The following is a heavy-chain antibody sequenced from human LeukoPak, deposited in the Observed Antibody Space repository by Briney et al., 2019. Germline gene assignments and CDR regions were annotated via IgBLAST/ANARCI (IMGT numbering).Heavy chain of an antibody. CDR1: GFTFSSYA. V-gene: IGHV3-30-3*01. D-gene: IGHD6-13*01. CDR2: ISYDGSNK. Sequence: TGGSLRLSCAASGFTFSSYAMHWVRQAPGKGLEWVAVISYDGSNKYYADSVKGRFTISRDNSKNTLYLQMNSLRAEDTAVYYCARDTSPDIAAAGPNSLDYWGQGTLVTVSS. J-gene: IGHJ4*02. CDR3: ARDTSPDIAAAGPNSLDY.